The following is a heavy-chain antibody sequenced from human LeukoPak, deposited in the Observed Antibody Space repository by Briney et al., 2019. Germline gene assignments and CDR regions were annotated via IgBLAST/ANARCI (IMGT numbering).Heavy chain of an antibody. CDR2: IRNDGSNK. J-gene: IGHJ4*02. V-gene: IGHV3-30*02. CDR1: GFTFSRYG. Sequence: GGSLRLSCAASGFTFSRYGMHWVRQAPGKGLEWVAFIRNDGSNKYYTDSVKGRFTISRDNSKNTLYLQMNSLRAEDTAVYYCANKERYSSGTHFDYWGQGTLVTVSS. D-gene: IGHD6-19*01. CDR3: ANKERYSSGTHFDY.